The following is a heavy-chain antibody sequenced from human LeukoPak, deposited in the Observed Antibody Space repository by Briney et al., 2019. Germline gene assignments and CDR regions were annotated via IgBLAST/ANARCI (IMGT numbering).Heavy chain of an antibody. J-gene: IGHJ4*02. CDR2: INPSGGST. Sequence: ASVKVSCKASGYTFTSYYMHWVRQAPGQGLEWMGIINPSGGSTSYAQKFQGRVTMTRDTSTSTDYMELSSLRSEDTAVYYCATDLWELHPVGDYWGQGTLVTVSS. V-gene: IGHV1-46*01. D-gene: IGHD1-26*01. CDR3: ATDLWELHPVGDY. CDR1: GYTFTSYY.